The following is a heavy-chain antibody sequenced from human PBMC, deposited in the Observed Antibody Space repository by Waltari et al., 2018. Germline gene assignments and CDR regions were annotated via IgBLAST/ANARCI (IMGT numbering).Heavy chain of an antibody. CDR2: ISGSGRST. Sequence: EVQLLESGGGLVQPGGSMRLSCAAYGFTFSSYAMSWVRQAPGKVLDWVSSISGSGRSTYYAESVKVRFTISRDNDKNTLYRQMNSLRAEDTAVYYCAKVDGYGGVIDYWGQVTLVTVSS. D-gene: IGHD5-12*01. J-gene: IGHJ4*02. CDR3: AKVDGYGGVIDY. V-gene: IGHV3-23*01. CDR1: GFTFSSYA.